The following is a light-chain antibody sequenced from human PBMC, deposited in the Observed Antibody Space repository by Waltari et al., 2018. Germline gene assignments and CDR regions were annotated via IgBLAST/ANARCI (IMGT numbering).Light chain of an antibody. CDR2: KAS. CDR1: QSISNW. Sequence: DIQMTQSPSTLSASVGDRVIITCRASQSISNWLAWYQQKPGKAPKLLIYKASNLESGVPSRFSGSGSGTEFTLTISSLQPDDFATYYGQQYDNYWTFGQGTKVEIK. V-gene: IGKV1-5*03. J-gene: IGKJ1*01. CDR3: QQYDNYWT.